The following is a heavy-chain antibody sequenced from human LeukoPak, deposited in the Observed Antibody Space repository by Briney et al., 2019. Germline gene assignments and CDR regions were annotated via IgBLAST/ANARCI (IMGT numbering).Heavy chain of an antibody. J-gene: IGHJ4*02. Sequence: GSLRLSCAASGFTFSSYWMSWVRQAPGKGLEWVANIKQDGSEKYYVDSVKGRFTISRDNAKNSLYLQMNSLRAEDTAVYYCARESRGYFDWLSNYYFDYWGQGTLVTVSS. CDR1: GFTFSSYW. CDR3: ARESRGYFDWLSNYYFDY. V-gene: IGHV3-7*03. D-gene: IGHD3-9*01. CDR2: IKQDGSEK.